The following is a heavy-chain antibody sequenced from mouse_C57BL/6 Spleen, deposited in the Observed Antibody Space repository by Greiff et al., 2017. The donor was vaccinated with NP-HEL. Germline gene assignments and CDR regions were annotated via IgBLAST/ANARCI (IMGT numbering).Heavy chain of an antibody. V-gene: IGHV1-52*01. Sequence: VQLQQPGAELVRPGSSVKLSCKASGYTFTSYWMHWVKQRPIQGLEWIGNIDPSDSETHYNQKFKDKATLTVDKSSSTAYMQLSSLTSEDSAVYYCARGGGYYARGRFAYWGQGTLVTVSA. CDR2: IDPSDSET. CDR3: ARGGGYYARGRFAY. J-gene: IGHJ3*01. CDR1: GYTFTSYW. D-gene: IGHD2-1*01.